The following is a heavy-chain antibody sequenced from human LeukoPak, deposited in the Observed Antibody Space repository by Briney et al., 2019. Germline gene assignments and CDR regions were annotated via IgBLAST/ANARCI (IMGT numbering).Heavy chain of an antibody. J-gene: IGHJ6*03. Sequence: GASVKVSCKASGGTFSSYAISWVRQAPGQGLEWMGGIIPIFGTANYAQKFQGRVTITADESTSTAYMELSSLRSEDTAVYYCARDLTSIAARPHYYYYMDVWGKGTTVTVSS. CDR1: GGTFSSYA. CDR2: IIPIFGTA. D-gene: IGHD6-6*01. CDR3: ARDLTSIAARPHYYYYMDV. V-gene: IGHV1-69*13.